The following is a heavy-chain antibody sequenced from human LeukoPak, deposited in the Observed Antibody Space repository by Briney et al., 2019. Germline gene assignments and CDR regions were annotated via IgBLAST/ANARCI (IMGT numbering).Heavy chain of an antibody. CDR2: IDANNGDT. V-gene: IGHV1-2*02. D-gene: IGHD3-16*02. Sequence: GASVKISCKASGYTFRGNYIHWLRQAPGQGLEWMGWIDANNGDTKSAQKFQGRVTMSRDTSISTAYMDLSSLRSDDTAVYYCARDGNIYLGVWGSYRYKGGDYWGQGTLVTVSS. CDR3: ARDGNIYLGVWGSYRYKGGDY. J-gene: IGHJ4*02. CDR1: GYTFRGNY.